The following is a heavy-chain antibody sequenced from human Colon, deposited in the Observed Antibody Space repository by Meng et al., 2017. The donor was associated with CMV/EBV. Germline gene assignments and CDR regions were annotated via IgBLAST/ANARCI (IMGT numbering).Heavy chain of an antibody. J-gene: IGHJ4*02. Sequence: SVKVSCKAYGGSVNYSISWVRQAPGQGLECMGRIIPILEKANYAQKFQGRVTIIADKSTTTAYMELYSLRSEDTAIYYCATEGMPLYSWGQGTLVTVSS. CDR3: ATEGMPLYS. V-gene: IGHV1-69*08. CDR2: IIPILEKA. CDR1: GGSVNYS. D-gene: IGHD2-8*01.